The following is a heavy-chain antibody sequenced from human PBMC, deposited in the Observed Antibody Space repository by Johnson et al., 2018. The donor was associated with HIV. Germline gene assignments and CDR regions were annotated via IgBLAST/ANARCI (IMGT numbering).Heavy chain of an antibody. J-gene: IGHJ3*02. CDR2: IYRGGST. D-gene: IGHD3-3*01. V-gene: IGHV3-66*01. CDR3: ARETGFAIFGVVKLNAFDI. Sequence: VQLVESGGALVQPGGSLRLSCAGSGFNVSDNYMSWVRQAPGKGLEWVSVIYRGGSTDYAASVKGRFTISRDNAKNSLYLQMNSLRAEDTALYYCARETGFAIFGVVKLNAFDIWGQGTMVTVFS. CDR1: GFNVSDNY.